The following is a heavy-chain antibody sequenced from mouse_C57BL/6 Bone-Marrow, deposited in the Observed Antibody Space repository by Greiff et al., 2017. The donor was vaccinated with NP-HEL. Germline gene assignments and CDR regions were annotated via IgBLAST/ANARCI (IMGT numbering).Heavy chain of an antibody. CDR3: ARHYYSNYFDY. Sequence: EVMLVESGGDLVKPGGSLKLSCAASGFTFSSYGMSWVRQTPDKRLEWVATISSGGSYTYYPDSVKGRFNISRDNAKNTLYLQMSSLKSEDTAMYYCARHYYSNYFDYWGQGTTLTVSS. D-gene: IGHD2-5*01. CDR2: ISSGGSYT. V-gene: IGHV5-6*01. J-gene: IGHJ2*01. CDR1: GFTFSSYG.